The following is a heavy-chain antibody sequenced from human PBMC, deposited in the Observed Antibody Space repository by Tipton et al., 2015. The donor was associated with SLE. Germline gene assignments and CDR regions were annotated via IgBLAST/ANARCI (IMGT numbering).Heavy chain of an antibody. CDR3: ARAAAVAGTWYYYYYMDV. Sequence: SLRLSCAASGFTFSSYSMNWVRQAPGKGLEWVSSISSSSSYIYYADSVKGRFTISRDNAKNSLYLQMNSLRAEDTAVYYCARAAAVAGTWYYYYYMDVWGKGTTVTVSS. CDR1: GFTFSSYS. CDR2: ISSSSSYI. J-gene: IGHJ6*03. D-gene: IGHD6-19*01. V-gene: IGHV3-21*01.